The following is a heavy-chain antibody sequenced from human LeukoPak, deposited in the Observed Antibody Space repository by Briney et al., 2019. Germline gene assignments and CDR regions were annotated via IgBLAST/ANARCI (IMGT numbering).Heavy chain of an antibody. J-gene: IGHJ6*02. Sequence: GGSLRLSCAASGFTFSSYWMHWVRQAPGKGVVWVSRINSDGSSTSNADSVKGRFTLSRDNAKSTLYLQMNSLRAEDTAVYYCARGQYYGMDVWGQGTTVTVSS. CDR2: INSDGSST. CDR1: GFTFSSYW. CDR3: ARGQYYGMDV. V-gene: IGHV3-74*01.